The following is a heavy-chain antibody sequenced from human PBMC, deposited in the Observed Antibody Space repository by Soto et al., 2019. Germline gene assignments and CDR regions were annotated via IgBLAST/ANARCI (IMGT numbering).Heavy chain of an antibody. CDR1: GFTVSSNY. Sequence: EVQLVETGGGLIQPGGSLRLSCAASGFTVSSNYMSWVRQAPGKGLEWVSVIYSGGSTYYADSVKGRFTISRDNSKNTRYLQMNSRRAEDTAVYYCARSGIFSSSRFRQDNYFDYWGQGTLVTVSS. CDR3: ARSGIFSSSRFRQDNYFDY. J-gene: IGHJ4*02. D-gene: IGHD6-6*01. V-gene: IGHV3-53*02. CDR2: IYSGGST.